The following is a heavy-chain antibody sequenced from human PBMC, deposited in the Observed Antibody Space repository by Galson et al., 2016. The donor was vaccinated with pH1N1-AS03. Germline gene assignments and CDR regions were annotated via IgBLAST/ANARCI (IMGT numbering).Heavy chain of an antibody. V-gene: IGHV3-15*01. Sequence: SLRLSCAASGFSFTNAWMNWVRQVPGKGLEWVGRIKSKTHGGTTVYAAPVKGRFTISRDDSKNMVYLQMNSLKTEDTAVYYCSTGLLWFDFFEFWGQGTLVPVSS. CDR3: STGLLWFDFFEF. CDR1: GFSFTNAW. D-gene: IGHD2-21*02. J-gene: IGHJ4*02. CDR2: IKSKTHGGTT.